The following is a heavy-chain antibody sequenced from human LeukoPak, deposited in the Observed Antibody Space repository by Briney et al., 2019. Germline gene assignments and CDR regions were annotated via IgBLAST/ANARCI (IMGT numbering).Heavy chain of an antibody. CDR3: ARDQDIVVVPAAPPDY. CDR1: GYTFTGYY. CDR2: INPNSGGT. D-gene: IGHD2-2*01. Sequence: ASVKVSCKASGYTFTGYYMHWVRQAPGQGLEWMGWINPNSGGTNYAQKFQGRVTMTRDTSISTAYMELSRLRSDDTAVYYCARDQDIVVVPAAPPDYWGQGTLVTVSS. V-gene: IGHV1-2*02. J-gene: IGHJ4*02.